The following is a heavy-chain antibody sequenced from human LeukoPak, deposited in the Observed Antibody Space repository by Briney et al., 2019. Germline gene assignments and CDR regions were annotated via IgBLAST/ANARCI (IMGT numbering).Heavy chain of an antibody. CDR2: ISGSAHKI. Sequence: GGSLRLSCVASGFTFGKHWMSWVRQAPEKGLDWVSVISGSAHKIRYADSVKGRFTISRDNSKNIVYLQMNNLRVEDTAVYYCAGRPTGYSSGYIHWGQGTLVTVSS. V-gene: IGHV3-23*01. J-gene: IGHJ4*02. CDR3: AGRPTGYSSGYIH. CDR1: GFTFGKHW. D-gene: IGHD5-18*01.